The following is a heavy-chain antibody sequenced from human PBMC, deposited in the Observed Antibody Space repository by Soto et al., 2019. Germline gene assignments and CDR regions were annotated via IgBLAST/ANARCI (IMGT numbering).Heavy chain of an antibody. D-gene: IGHD2-8*01. CDR2: ISNRGADT. V-gene: IGHV3-23*01. CDR1: GFTFTNSH. J-gene: IGHJ4*02. Sequence: GGSLRLSCAASGFTFTNSHMSWVRQAPGKGLEWVSSISNRGADTYYIDSVKGRFSISRDNSRDTLYLQMNSLRAEDTAVYYCAKLMDFVVLPAGILDYWGPGTLGTVSS. CDR3: AKLMDFVVLPAGILDY.